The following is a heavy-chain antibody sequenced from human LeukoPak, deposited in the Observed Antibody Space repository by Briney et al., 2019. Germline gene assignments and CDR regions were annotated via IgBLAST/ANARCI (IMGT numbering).Heavy chain of an antibody. V-gene: IGHV3-21*01. J-gene: IGHJ1*01. D-gene: IGHD1-26*01. CDR1: GFTFSSYS. CDR3: ARVEELPPAEYFQH. Sequence: PGGFLRLSCAASGFTFSSYSMNWVRQAPGKGLEWVSSISSSSSYIYYADSVKGRFTISRDNAKNSLYLQMNSLRAEDTAVYYCARVEELPPAEYFQHWGQGTLVTVSS. CDR2: ISSSSSYI.